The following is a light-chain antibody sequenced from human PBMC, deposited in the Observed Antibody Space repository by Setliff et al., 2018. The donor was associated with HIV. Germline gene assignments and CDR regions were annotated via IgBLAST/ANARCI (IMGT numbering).Light chain of an antibody. V-gene: IGLV2-14*01. J-gene: IGLJ1*01. Sequence: QSVLTQPASVSGSPGQSITISCTGTNSDIGGYDYVYWYQQQPGKAPKLMIYEVSGRPSGVSYRFSGSKSGTTASLTISGLQTEDEADYFCSSYTSSGTLFVFGXGTKVTV. CDR3: SSYTSSGTLFV. CDR2: EVS. CDR1: NSDIGGYDY.